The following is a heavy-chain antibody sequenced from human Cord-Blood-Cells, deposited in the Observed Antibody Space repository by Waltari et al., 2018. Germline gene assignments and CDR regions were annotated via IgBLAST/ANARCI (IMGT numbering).Heavy chain of an antibody. D-gene: IGHD6-13*01. J-gene: IGHJ4*02. CDR1: GFSLSTSGVG. CDR2: IYWDDDK. Sequence: QITLKESGPTLVKPTQTLTLTCTFSGFSLSTSGVGVGWIRQPPGKALEWLELIYWDDDKLYSPSLKSRLTITKDTSKNQVVLTMTNMDPVDTATYYCAHTVGIAAAGTPFDYWGQGTLVTVSS. V-gene: IGHV2-5*02. CDR3: AHTVGIAAAGTPFDY.